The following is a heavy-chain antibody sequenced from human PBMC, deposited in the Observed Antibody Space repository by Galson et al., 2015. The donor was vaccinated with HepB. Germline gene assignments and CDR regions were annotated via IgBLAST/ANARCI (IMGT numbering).Heavy chain of an antibody. V-gene: IGHV4-39*01. D-gene: IGHD2-2*01. CDR3: ARPRYCSSATCTAAFDY. Sequence: ETLSLTCTVSGGSIISSSHYWGWIRQPPGKGLEWIGRIYYGGSTLYSPSLRSRVSISVDPSKNHFSLEARSVTAADTAVYYCARPRYCSSATCTAAFDYWGQGTLVTVSS. CDR2: IYYGGST. CDR1: GGSIISSSHY. J-gene: IGHJ4*02.